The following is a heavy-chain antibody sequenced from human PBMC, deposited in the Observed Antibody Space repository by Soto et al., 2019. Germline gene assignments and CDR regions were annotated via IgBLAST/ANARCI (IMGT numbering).Heavy chain of an antibody. J-gene: IGHJ5*02. V-gene: IGHV1-46*01. CDR2: INPGDGRA. Sequence: SASVKVSCKASGYNFGSYYMQWVRQAPGQRFEWMGTINPGDGRASYAQKFQGRITMTRDTSTSTLFLEMARLTSEDTALYYCGRVRQTLHETFDPWGQGTRVTVS. CDR3: GRVRQTLHETFDP. CDR1: GYNFGSYY. D-gene: IGHD4-4*01.